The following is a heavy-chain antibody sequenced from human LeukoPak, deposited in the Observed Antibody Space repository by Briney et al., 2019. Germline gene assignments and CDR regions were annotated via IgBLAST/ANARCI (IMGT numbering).Heavy chain of an antibody. J-gene: IGHJ4*02. Sequence: GGSLGLSCAASGFTFSTYSMNWVRQTPGKGLEWVSSISPSGGNIYYADSVKGRFTISRDTANNSLYLQMSSLRAGDTAVYYCARDVGLAAAGDYWGQGALVTVFS. V-gene: IGHV3-21*01. D-gene: IGHD6-13*01. CDR1: GFTFSTYS. CDR3: ARDVGLAAAGDY. CDR2: ISPSGGNI.